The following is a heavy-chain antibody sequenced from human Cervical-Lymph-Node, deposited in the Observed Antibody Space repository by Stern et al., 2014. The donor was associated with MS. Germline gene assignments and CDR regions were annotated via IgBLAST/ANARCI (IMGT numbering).Heavy chain of an antibody. CDR3: ARSYSSRDGMDV. V-gene: IGHV1-69*06. CDR2: IIPMFGTT. J-gene: IGHJ6*02. CDR1: GGDLSRNA. Sequence: QVQLVQSGPEMKKPGASVKVSCKASGGDLSRNAINWVRQAPGQGLEWMGRIIPMFGTTTYAKKLQGRVTVTADKSTNTASMELSSLRSEDTAVYYCARSYSSRDGMDVWGQGTTVTVFS. D-gene: IGHD2-15*01.